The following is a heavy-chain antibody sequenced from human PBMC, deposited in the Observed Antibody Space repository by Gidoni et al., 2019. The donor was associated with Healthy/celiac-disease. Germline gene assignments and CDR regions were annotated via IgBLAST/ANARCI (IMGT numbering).Heavy chain of an antibody. CDR2: IKQDGSEK. CDR3: ARDHYYDSSHFGDY. J-gene: IGHJ4*02. V-gene: IGHV3-7*01. CDR1: GFTVSSYW. D-gene: IGHD3-22*01. Sequence: EVQLVESGGGLVQPGGSLRLSCAASGFTVSSYWMSWVRQAPGKGLEWVANIKQDGSEKYYVDSVKGRFTISRDNAKNSLYLQMNSLRAEDTAVYYCARDHYYDSSHFGDYWGQGTLVTVSS.